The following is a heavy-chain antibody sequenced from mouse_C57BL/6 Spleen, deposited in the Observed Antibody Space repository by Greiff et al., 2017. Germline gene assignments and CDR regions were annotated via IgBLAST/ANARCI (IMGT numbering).Heavy chain of an antibody. Sequence: EVMLVESGEGLVKPGGSLKLSCAASGFTFSSYAMSWVRQTPEKRLEWVAYISSGGDYIYYADTVKGRFTISRDNARNTLYLQMSSLKSEDTAMYYCTRAEGYDRAMDYWGQGTSVTVSS. CDR3: TRAEGYDRAMDY. D-gene: IGHD2-2*01. J-gene: IGHJ4*01. CDR1: GFTFSSYA. V-gene: IGHV5-9-1*02. CDR2: ISSGGDYI.